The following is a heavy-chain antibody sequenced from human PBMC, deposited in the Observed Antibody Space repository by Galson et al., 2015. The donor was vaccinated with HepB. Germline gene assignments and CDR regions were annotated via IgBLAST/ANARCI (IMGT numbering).Heavy chain of an antibody. Sequence: SCKASGYTFTSYGISWVRQAPGQGLEWMGWISAYNGNTNYAQKLQGRVTMTTDTSTSTAYMELRSLRSDDTAVYYCARKVVVVAATHAGFYYYGMDVWGQGTTVTVSS. V-gene: IGHV1-18*04. CDR1: GYTFTSYG. J-gene: IGHJ6*02. CDR3: ARKVVVVAATHAGFYYYGMDV. D-gene: IGHD2-15*01. CDR2: ISAYNGNT.